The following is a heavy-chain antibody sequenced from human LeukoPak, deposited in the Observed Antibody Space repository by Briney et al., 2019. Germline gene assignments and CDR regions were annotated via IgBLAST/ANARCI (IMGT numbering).Heavy chain of an antibody. D-gene: IGHD6-19*01. Sequence: GGSLRLSCAASGFTFSSYEMNWVRQAPGKGLEWVSYISSSGSTIYYADSVKGRFTLSRDNAKNSLYLQMNSLRAEDTAVYYCATSLSGWGTYHYMNVWGKGTTVTISS. J-gene: IGHJ6*03. CDR1: GFTFSSYE. V-gene: IGHV3-48*03. CDR3: ATSLSGWGTYHYMNV. CDR2: ISSSGSTI.